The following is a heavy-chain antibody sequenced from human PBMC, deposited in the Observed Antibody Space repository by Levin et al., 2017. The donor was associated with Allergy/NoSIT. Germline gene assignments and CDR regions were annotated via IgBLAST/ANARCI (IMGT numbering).Heavy chain of an antibody. V-gene: IGHV3-30*18. CDR2: IVFDGNDQ. CDR3: AKRGYCSGNTCQSHDAIDV. D-gene: IGHD2-15*01. J-gene: IGHJ3*01. CDR1: GFQFSLYG. Sequence: PGWSLRLSCAASGFQFSLYGMHWVRQAPGKGLEWVALIVFDGNDQYYADSVKGRFTISRDNSKNTLYLQMSSLRENDTAIYYCAKRGYCSGNTCQSHDAIDVWGQGTLVIVSS.